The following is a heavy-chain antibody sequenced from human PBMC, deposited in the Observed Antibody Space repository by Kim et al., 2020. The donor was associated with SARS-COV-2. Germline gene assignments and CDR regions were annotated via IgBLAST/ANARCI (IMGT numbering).Heavy chain of an antibody. V-gene: IGHV3-74*01. CDR1: GFTFSSYW. CDR3: ARGSSGYYDYDAFDI. J-gene: IGHJ3*02. CDR2: INSDGSST. Sequence: GGSLRLSCAASGFTFSSYWMHWVRQAPGKGLVWVSRINSDGSSTSYADSVKGRFTISRDNAKNTLYLQMNSLRAEDTAVYYCARGSSGYYDYDAFDIWGQGTMVTVSS. D-gene: IGHD3-22*01.